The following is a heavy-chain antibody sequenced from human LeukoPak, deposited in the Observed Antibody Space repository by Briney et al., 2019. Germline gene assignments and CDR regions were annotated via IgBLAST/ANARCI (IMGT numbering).Heavy chain of an antibody. CDR2: ISHDGTHK. V-gene: IGHV3-30*03. Sequence: PGGSLRLSCAASGLTLSSYGMHWVRQAPGKGLEWVAVISHDGTHKYYEDSVKGRFTISRDNFKNMLYLQMNSLRAEDTAVYYCARLSHLSVCSSTSCYVEYNWFDPWGQGTLVTVSS. CDR1: GLTLSSYG. CDR3: ARLSHLSVCSSTSCYVEYNWFDP. J-gene: IGHJ5*02. D-gene: IGHD2-2*01.